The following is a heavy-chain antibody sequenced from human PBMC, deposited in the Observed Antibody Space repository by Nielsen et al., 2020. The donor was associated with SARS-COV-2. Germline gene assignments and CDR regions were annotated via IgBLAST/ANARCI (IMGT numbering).Heavy chain of an antibody. Sequence: ASVKVSCKASGYTFTDYYIHWVRQAPGQGLEWMGRMNRYSGGTNYAQKFQGTVTMTRDASISTVYMELTSDDTAVYYCARARATIFGLVMSYGMDVWGQGTTVTVSS. CDR3: ARARATIFGLVMSYGMDV. CDR2: MNRYSGGT. J-gene: IGHJ6*02. V-gene: IGHV1-2*06. D-gene: IGHD3/OR15-3a*01. CDR1: GYTFTDYY.